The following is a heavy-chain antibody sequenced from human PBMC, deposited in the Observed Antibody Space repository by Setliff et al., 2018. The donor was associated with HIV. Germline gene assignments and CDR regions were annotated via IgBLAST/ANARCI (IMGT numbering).Heavy chain of an antibody. CDR2: INTDSGTP. D-gene: IGHD3-10*01. J-gene: IGHJ4*02. CDR1: GYTFTGYY. Sequence: GASVKVSCKASGYTFTGYYLHWVRQAPGQGLEWMGWINTDSGTPTYAQAFTGRFVFSLDTDTSTSTSNMELRSLRSDDTAVYYCARTEAYNNYEDYWGQGTQVTVSS. CDR3: ARTEAYNNYEDY. V-gene: IGHV7-4-1*02.